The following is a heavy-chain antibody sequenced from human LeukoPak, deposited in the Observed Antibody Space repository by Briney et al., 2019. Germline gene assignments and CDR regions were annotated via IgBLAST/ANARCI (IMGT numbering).Heavy chain of an antibody. D-gene: IGHD2-15*01. V-gene: IGHV3-21*01. CDR2: ISSSSSYI. J-gene: IGHJ4*02. Sequence: GGSLRLSCAASGVTFSSYSMNWVRQAPGKGLEWVSSISSSSSYIYYADSVKGRFTISRDNAKNSLYLQMNSLRAEDTAVYYCARDRAYCSGGSCRYFDYWGQGTLVTVSS. CDR3: ARDRAYCSGGSCRYFDY. CDR1: GVTFSSYS.